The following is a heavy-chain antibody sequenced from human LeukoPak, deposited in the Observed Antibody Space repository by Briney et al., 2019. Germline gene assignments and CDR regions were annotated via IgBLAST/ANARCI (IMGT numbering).Heavy chain of an antibody. V-gene: IGHV4-59*01. J-gene: IGHJ6*03. CDR2: IYYSGST. CDR1: GGSISSYY. CDR3: ASLGASRRILYGGYYLDV. Sequence: SETLSLTCTVSGGSISSYYWSWIRQPPGKGLEWIGYIYYSGSTNYNPSLKSRVTISVDTSKNQFSLKLSSVTAADTALYSCASLGASRRILYGGYYLDVWGKGTTVTVSS. D-gene: IGHD2/OR15-2a*01.